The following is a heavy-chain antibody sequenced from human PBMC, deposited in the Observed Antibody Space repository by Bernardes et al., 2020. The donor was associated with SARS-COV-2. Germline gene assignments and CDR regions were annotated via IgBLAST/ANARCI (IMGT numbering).Heavy chain of an antibody. CDR3: AKMGLAPGSTIGGEWLRFDY. CDR2: ITGSGHNT. Sequence: GALRLPCAASGFTLISTTMSWVRQAPGRGLEWVSSITGSGHNTYPPDSVKGRFTISRDISKDTLYLQMGSLRPEDTAVYYCAKMGLAPGSTIGGEWLRFDYWGQGAQVTVSS. D-gene: IGHD3-3*01. J-gene: IGHJ4*02. CDR1: GFTLISTT. V-gene: IGHV3-23*01.